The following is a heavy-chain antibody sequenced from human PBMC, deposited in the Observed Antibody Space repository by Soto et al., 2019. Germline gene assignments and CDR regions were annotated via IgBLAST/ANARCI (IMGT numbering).Heavy chain of an antibody. D-gene: IGHD2-15*01. CDR1: HYSFARYG. J-gene: IGHJ6*02. V-gene: IGHV1-18*01. CDR2: ISTYKSNT. Sequence: QVQLVQSGAEVKKPGASVKVSCKASHYSFARYGISWVRQAPGQGLEWMGWISTYKSNTKYAQKFLGRVTMTTDTPTSTAYMNLMSLTADDTAVYFCAREGYCSSGSCALYSHDFFGMDVWGQGTAVTVSS. CDR3: AREGYCSSGSCALYSHDFFGMDV.